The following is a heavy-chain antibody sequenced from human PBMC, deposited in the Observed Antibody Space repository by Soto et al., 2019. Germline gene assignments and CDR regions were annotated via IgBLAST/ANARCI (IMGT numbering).Heavy chain of an antibody. J-gene: IGHJ4*02. V-gene: IGHV4-59*08. CDR3: ARQLLGYCSGGSCYGIDY. Sequence: SETLSLTCTVSGGSISSYYWSWIRQPPGKGLEWIGYIYYSGSTDYNPSLKSRVTISVDTSKNQFSLKLSSVTAADTAVYYCARQLLGYCSGGSCYGIDYWGQGTLVTVSS. D-gene: IGHD2-15*01. CDR2: IYYSGST. CDR1: GGSISSYY.